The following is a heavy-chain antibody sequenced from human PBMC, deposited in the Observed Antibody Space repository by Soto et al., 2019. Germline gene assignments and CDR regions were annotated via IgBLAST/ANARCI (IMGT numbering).Heavy chain of an antibody. CDR3: TRSITGYSYADT. Sequence: GGSLRLSCAASGFTFTSYWMHWVRQAPGKGLVWLSRINSDGSSTVYVDSVKGRFTISRDNAKNTLYLQMNSLRAEDTAVYYCTRSITGYSYADTWGQGTLVTVSS. D-gene: IGHD3-16*01. V-gene: IGHV3-74*01. CDR1: GFTFTSYW. CDR2: INSDGSST. J-gene: IGHJ5*02.